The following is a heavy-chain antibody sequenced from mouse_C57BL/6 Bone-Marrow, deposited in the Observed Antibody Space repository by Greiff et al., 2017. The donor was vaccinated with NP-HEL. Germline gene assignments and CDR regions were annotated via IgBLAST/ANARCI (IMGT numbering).Heavy chain of an antibody. D-gene: IGHD5-2*01. Sequence: VQLQQSGAELVRPGTSVKVSCKASGYAFTNYLIEWVKQRPGQGLEWIGVINPGSGGTNYNEKFKGKATLTADKSSSTAYMQLSSLTSEDSAVYFCAREYYWYVDVWGTGTTVTVSS. J-gene: IGHJ1*03. CDR2: INPGSGGT. V-gene: IGHV1-54*01. CDR3: AREYYWYVDV. CDR1: GYAFTNYL.